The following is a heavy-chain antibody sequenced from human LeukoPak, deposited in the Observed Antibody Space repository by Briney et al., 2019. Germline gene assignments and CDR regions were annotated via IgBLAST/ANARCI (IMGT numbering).Heavy chain of an antibody. Sequence: GGSLRLSCAASGFTFSSYAMHWVRQAPGKGLEWVAVISYDGSNKYYADSVKGRFTISRDNSKNTLYLQMNSLRAEDTAVYYCAREAAARYYYMDVWGKGTTVTVSS. J-gene: IGHJ6*03. CDR3: AREAAARYYYMDV. CDR1: GFTFSSYA. V-gene: IGHV3-30*01. CDR2: ISYDGSNK. D-gene: IGHD2-2*01.